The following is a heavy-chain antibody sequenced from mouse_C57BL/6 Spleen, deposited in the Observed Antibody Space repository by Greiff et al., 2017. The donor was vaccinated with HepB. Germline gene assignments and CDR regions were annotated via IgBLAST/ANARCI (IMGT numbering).Heavy chain of an antibody. D-gene: IGHD1-1*01. V-gene: IGHV1-80*01. CDR2: IYPGDGDT. Sequence: QVQLKQSGAELVKPGASVKISCKASGYAFSSYWMNWVKQRPGKGLEWIGQIYPGDGDTNYNGKFKGKATLTADKSSSTAYMQLSSLTSEDSAVYFCARWTTVVERGNYWGQGTTLTVSS. CDR1: GYAFSSYW. CDR3: ARWTTVVERGNY. J-gene: IGHJ2*01.